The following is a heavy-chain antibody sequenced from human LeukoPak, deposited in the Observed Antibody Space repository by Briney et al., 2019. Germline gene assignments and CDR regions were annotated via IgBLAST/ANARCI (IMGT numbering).Heavy chain of an antibody. D-gene: IGHD3-22*01. CDR3: ARDTVVISHDAFDI. CDR2: IYTGGST. V-gene: IGHV4-61*02. J-gene: IGHJ3*02. CDR1: GVSISSGSYY. Sequence: SQTLSLTCTVSGVSISSGSYYWSWIRQPAGKRLEWIGRIYTGGSTHYNPSLNSRATISVITSKNQYPLRLSSVTAADTAVYYCARDTVVISHDAFDIWGLGTMVTVSS.